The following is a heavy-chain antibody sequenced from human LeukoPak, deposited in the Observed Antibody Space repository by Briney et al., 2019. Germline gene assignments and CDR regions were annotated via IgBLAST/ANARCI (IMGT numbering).Heavy chain of an antibody. D-gene: IGHD2-8*02. CDR2: INPSGGST. V-gene: IGHV1-46*01. CDR3: ARSPITNIWYYFDY. J-gene: IGHJ4*02. Sequence: ASVKVSCKASGYTFISHYVHWVRQAPGQGPEWMGMINPSGGSTSYSQKFQGRVTMTRDTSTTTLYMDLSSLRSKDTAVYYCARSPITNIWYYFDYWGQGTLVTVSS. CDR1: GYTFISHY.